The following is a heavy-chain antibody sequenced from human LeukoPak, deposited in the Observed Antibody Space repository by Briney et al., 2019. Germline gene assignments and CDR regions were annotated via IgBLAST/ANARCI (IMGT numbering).Heavy chain of an antibody. D-gene: IGHD2-21*01. CDR2: SSPTGDIT. CDR1: GGSFSGNY. CDR3: ARVPDFIARPCDS. Sequence: PSETLPLTCAIYGGSFSGNYWTLIRQTPGRGLEWIGESSPTGDITGYNPSLKGRATISVDSSKNQFSLKLTSVTAADTGVYCCARVPDFIARPCDSWGPGTLVTVSS. V-gene: IGHV4-34*01. J-gene: IGHJ4*02.